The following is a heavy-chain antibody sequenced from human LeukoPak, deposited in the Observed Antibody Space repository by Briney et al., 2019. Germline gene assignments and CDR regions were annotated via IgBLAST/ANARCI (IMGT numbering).Heavy chain of an antibody. J-gene: IGHJ3*02. D-gene: IGHD3-22*01. CDR2: INSDATRP. CDR3: ARETRETGRGYHQTDAFDI. Sequence: PGGSLRLSCAASGSTFGDYWMHWFSQAPGEGLVWVSRINSDATRPSDADSVKGRFTISRDNAKNALYLQMNSLRADDTALYYCARETRETGRGYHQTDAFDIWGQGTMVSVSS. V-gene: IGHV3-74*01. CDR1: GSTFGDYW.